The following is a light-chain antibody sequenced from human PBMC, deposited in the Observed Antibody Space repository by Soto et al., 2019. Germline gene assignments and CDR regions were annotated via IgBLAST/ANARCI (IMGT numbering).Light chain of an antibody. Sequence: DIQMTQSPSSLSASVGDRVTITCQASQDISNYLNWYQQKPGKAPKLLIYDASNLETGVPSRFSGSGSGTDFTFTISSLQPEDIATYYCQQYDTLPPFGQGTKLEIK. V-gene: IGKV1-33*01. CDR3: QQYDTLPP. CDR1: QDISNY. J-gene: IGKJ2*01. CDR2: DAS.